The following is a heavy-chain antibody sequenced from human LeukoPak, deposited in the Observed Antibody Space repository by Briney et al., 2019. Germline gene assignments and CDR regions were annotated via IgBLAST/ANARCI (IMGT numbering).Heavy chain of an antibody. Sequence: PSETLSLTCTVSGGSISSGDYYWSWIRQPPGRGLEWIAYIYRSGSTYYNPSLKSRVTMSVDTSKNQFSLKLSSVTAADTAVYYCARDRDYYGSGSYGYFDSWGPGTLVTVSS. CDR3: ARDRDYYGSGSYGYFDS. V-gene: IGHV4-30-4*01. D-gene: IGHD3-10*01. CDR1: GGSISSGDYY. J-gene: IGHJ4*02. CDR2: IYRSGST.